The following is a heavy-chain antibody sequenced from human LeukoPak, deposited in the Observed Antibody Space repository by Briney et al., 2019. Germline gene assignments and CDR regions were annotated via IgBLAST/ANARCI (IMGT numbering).Heavy chain of an antibody. Sequence: PGGPLRLSCAASGFTFNNYDMHGVRRAPGKGLEWVALISCDGGIKYYADSVKGRFNFSRDNSKDTLYLQMNSMRPEDTAVYYCAREWPSMGYFDYWGQGTLVTVSS. J-gene: IGHJ4*02. CDR2: ISCDGGIK. D-gene: IGHD2/OR15-2a*01. V-gene: IGHV3-30-3*01. CDR1: GFTFNNYD. CDR3: AREWPSMGYFDY.